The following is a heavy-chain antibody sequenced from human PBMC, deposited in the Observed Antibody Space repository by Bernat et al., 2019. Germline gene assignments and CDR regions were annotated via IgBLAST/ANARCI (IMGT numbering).Heavy chain of an antibody. D-gene: IGHD5-12*01. CDR2: ISFDGSDK. V-gene: IGHV3-30-3*01. CDR3: ARDRFGVDIATFFDY. CDR1: GLPFTRYI. J-gene: IGHJ4*02. Sequence: QAQLVQSGGGVVQPGRSLRLSCVASGLPFTRYIMHWVRQAPGEGLEWVAVISFDGSDKYYADSMKGRFTISRDNSKNTLYLQMNSLRVEDTAVYYCARDRFGVDIATFFDYWGQGTLVTVSS.